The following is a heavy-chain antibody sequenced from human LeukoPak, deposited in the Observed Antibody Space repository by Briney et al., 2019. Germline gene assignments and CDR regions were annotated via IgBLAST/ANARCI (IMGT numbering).Heavy chain of an antibody. V-gene: IGHV3-23*01. CDR2: ISGSGGST. CDR3: AKRIVGAPGAFDI. Sequence: GGSLRLSCAASGFTFSSYAMSCVRQAPGKWLEWVSAISGSGGSTSYADSVTGRFTISRENSKNTMYMQMNRLRAEDTAVYYCAKRIVGAPGAFDIWGQGTMVTVSS. CDR1: GFTFSSYA. J-gene: IGHJ3*02. D-gene: IGHD1-26*01.